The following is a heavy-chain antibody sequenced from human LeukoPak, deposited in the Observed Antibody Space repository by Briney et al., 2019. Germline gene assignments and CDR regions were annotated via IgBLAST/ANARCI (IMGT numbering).Heavy chain of an antibody. Sequence: GGSLRLSCAASGFTFGSYWMSWVRQAPGKGLEWVAIIKQDGSEKKYVDSGKGRFTISRDNAKNSLYLQMNSLRAEDTAVYYCARSGCGSGGGCYNYRNAFDIWGQGTMVTVSS. D-gene: IGHD2-15*01. CDR1: GFTFGSYW. CDR3: ARSGCGSGGGCYNYRNAFDI. CDR2: IKQDGSEK. V-gene: IGHV3-7*05. J-gene: IGHJ3*02.